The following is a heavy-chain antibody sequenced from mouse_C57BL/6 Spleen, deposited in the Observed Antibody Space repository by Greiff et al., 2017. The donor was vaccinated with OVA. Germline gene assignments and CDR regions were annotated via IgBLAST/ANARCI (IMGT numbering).Heavy chain of an antibody. V-gene: IGHV7-3*01. CDR3: ARYAGGPYFDY. CDR1: GFTFTDYY. CDR2: IRNKANGYTT. J-gene: IGHJ2*01. Sequence: DVMLVESGGGLVQPGGSLSLSCAASGFTFTDYYMSWVRQPPGKALEWLGFIRNKANGYTTEYSASVKGRFTISRDNSQSILYLQMNALRAEDSATYYCARYAGGPYFDYWGQGTTLTVSS.